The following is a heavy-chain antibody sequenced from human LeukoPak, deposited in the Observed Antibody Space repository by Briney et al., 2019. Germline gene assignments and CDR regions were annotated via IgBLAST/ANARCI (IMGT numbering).Heavy chain of an antibody. V-gene: IGHV3-23*01. CDR3: TRGRFLEWLFSD. D-gene: IGHD3-3*01. CDR1: GFTFSSYA. Sequence: GGSLRLSCAASGFTFSSYAMSWVRQAPGKGLEWVSAISGSGGSTYYADSVKGRFTISRDNSKNTLYLQMNSLRAEDTAVYYCTRGRFLEWLFSDWGQGTLVTVSS. CDR2: ISGSGGST. J-gene: IGHJ4*02.